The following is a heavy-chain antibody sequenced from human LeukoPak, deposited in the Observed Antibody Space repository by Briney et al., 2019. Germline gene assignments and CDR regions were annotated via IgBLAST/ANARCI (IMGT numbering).Heavy chain of an antibody. V-gene: IGHV1-69*05. CDR2: IIPIFGIA. D-gene: IGHD2-15*01. Sequence: SVKVSCKASGGSFNNYAISWVRQAPGQGLEWMGRIIPIFGIANSAQKLQGRVTITTDESTSTAYMELSSLRSEDTAVYYCARDLRGYSFDYWGQGTLVTVSS. J-gene: IGHJ4*02. CDR3: ARDLRGYSFDY. CDR1: GGSFNNYA.